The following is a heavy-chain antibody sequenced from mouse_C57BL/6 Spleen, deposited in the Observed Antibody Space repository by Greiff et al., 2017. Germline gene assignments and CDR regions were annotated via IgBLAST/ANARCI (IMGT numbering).Heavy chain of an antibody. V-gene: IGHV5-9-1*02. CDR1: GFTFSSYA. J-gene: IGHJ4*01. D-gene: IGHD2-4*01. CDR3: TRDQDYDGYAMDY. CDR2: ISSGGDYI. Sequence: EVQLVESGEGLVKPGGSLKLSCAASGFTFSSYAMSWVRQTPEKRLEWVAYISSGGDYIYYADPVKGRSTISRDNARNTLYLQMSSLKSEDTAMYYCTRDQDYDGYAMDYWGQGTSVTVSS.